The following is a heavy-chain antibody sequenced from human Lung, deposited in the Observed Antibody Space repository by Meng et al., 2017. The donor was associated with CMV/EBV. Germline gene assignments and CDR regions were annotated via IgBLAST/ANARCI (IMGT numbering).Heavy chain of an antibody. J-gene: IGHJ4*02. CDR3: ARGINGGCGD. Sequence: QRQLQQSGPGLVKPSQTLSLTCAISGDIVSSNSAAWHWIRQSPSRGLEWLGRTYYRSKWYHEYAVSVKSRITISPDTPKNQFSLQLNSMTPEDTAVYYCARGINGGCGDWGQGTLVTVSS. V-gene: IGHV6-1*01. CDR2: TYYRSKWYH. D-gene: IGHD4-23*01. CDR1: GDIVSSNSAA.